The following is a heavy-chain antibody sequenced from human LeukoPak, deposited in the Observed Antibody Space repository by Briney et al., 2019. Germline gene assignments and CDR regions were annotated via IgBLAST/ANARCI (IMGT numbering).Heavy chain of an antibody. CDR1: GFTFSNYW. D-gene: IGHD6-13*01. Sequence: GGSLRLSCVASGFTFSNYWMSWVRQAPGKGLEWVANVKQDGSEKYYVDSVKGRFTISRDNAKNSLYLQMNSLRAEDTAVYYCARGMEAAAALFDSWGQGTLVTVSS. CDR3: ARGMEAAAALFDS. CDR2: VKQDGSEK. V-gene: IGHV3-7*01. J-gene: IGHJ4*02.